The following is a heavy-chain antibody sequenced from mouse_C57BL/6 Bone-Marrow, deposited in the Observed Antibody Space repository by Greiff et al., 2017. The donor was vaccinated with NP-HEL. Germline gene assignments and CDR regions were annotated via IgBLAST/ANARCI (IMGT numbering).Heavy chain of an antibody. Sequence: QVQLQQSGAELARPGASVKMSCKASGYTFTSYTMHWVKQRPGQGLEWIGYINPSSGYTKYNQKFKDKATLTADKSSSTADMQLISLTSEDSAVYYCARNDGKAWFAYWGQGTLVTVSA. CDR2: INPSSGYT. D-gene: IGHD2-1*01. CDR1: GYTFTSYT. V-gene: IGHV1-4*01. CDR3: ARNDGKAWFAY. J-gene: IGHJ3*01.